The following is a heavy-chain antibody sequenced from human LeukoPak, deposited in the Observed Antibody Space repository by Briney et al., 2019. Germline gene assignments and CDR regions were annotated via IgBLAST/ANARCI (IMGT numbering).Heavy chain of an antibody. CDR2: ISAYNGNT. CDR3: ARVYDILTGYYKGYWFDP. V-gene: IGHV1-18*01. CDR1: GYTFTSYG. J-gene: IGHJ5*02. Sequence: GASVKVSCKASGYTFTSYGISWVRQAPGQGLEWMGWISAYNGNTNYAQKLQGRVTMTTDTSTSTAYMELRSLRSDDTAVYYCARVYDILTGYYKGYWFDPWGQGTLVTVSS. D-gene: IGHD3-9*01.